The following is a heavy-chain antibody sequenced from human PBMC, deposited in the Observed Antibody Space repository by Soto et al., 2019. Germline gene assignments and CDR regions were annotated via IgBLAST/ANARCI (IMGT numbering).Heavy chain of an antibody. CDR1: GFSLSTSGMC. Sequence: SGPTLVNPTQTLTLTCTFSGFSLSTSGMCVSWIRQPPGKALEWLARIDWDDDKYYSTSLKTRLTISKDTSKNQVVLTMTNMDPVDTATYYCARIHGDGYDVYYFDYWGQGTLVTVPQ. J-gene: IGHJ4*02. D-gene: IGHD5-12*01. CDR2: IDWDDDK. CDR3: ARIHGDGYDVYYFDY. V-gene: IGHV2-70*11.